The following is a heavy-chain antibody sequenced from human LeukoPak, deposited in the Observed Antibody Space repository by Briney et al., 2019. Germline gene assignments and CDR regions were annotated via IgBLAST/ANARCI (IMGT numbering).Heavy chain of an antibody. CDR1: GDSVSIKSAT. D-gene: IGHD6-13*01. CDR3: ARSAAGTLDY. CDR2: TYYKSKWNN. V-gene: IGHV6-1*01. Sequence: SQTLSLTCAISGDSVSIKSATWSWIRQSPSRGLEWLGRTYYKSKWNNDYAISVKGRITITPDTPKNQFSLHLNSVTPEDTAVYFCARSAAGTLDYWGQGTLVTVSS. J-gene: IGHJ4*02.